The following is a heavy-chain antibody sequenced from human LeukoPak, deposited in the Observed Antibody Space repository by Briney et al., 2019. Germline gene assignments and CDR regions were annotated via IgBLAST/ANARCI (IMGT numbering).Heavy chain of an antibody. CDR1: GFTFSSYG. CDR3: AREYCSGGSCYTDY. D-gene: IGHD2-15*01. J-gene: IGHJ4*02. V-gene: IGHV3-30*02. Sequence: SGGSLRLSCAASGFTFSSYGMHWVRQAPGKGLEWVAFIRYDGSNKYYADSVKGRFTISRDNSKNTLYLQMNSLRAEDTAVYYCAREYCSGGSCYTDYWGQGTLVTVSS. CDR2: IRYDGSNK.